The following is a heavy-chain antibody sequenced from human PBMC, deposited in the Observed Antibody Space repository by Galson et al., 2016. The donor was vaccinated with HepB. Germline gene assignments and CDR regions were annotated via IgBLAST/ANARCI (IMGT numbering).Heavy chain of an antibody. CDR2: TWYDGSKK. D-gene: IGHD3-3*02. V-gene: IGHV3-33*01. CDR1: GFTFSLYG. J-gene: IGHJ4*02. CDR3: ARDPRGKRDIFETYWGIDY. Sequence: SLRLSCAASGFTFSLYGMHWVRQAPGKGLEWVAVTWYDGSKKHYADSVKDRFTISRDNSKNTLYLQMNSLRAEDTAMYYCARDPRGKRDIFETYWGIDYWGQGTLVTVSS.